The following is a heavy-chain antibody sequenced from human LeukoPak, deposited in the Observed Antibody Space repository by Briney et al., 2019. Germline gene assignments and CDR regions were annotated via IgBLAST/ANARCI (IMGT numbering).Heavy chain of an antibody. CDR1: GXSISSYY. Sequence: PSETLSLTCTVSGXSISSYYRSWIRQPAGKGLEWIGRIYSSGSTSYNPSLKSRVTMSVDTSKNQVSLKLNSATAADTAMYHCARVYQSSGISSGYFDYWGQGTLVTVSS. CDR3: ARVYQSSGISSGYFDY. CDR2: IYSSGST. J-gene: IGHJ4*02. V-gene: IGHV4-4*07. D-gene: IGHD4-23*01.